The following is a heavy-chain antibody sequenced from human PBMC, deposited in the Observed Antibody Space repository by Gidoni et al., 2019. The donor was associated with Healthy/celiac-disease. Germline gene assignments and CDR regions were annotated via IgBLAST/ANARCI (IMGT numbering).Heavy chain of an antibody. CDR3: AKVGICSSTSCYTTGITGTTAFDY. J-gene: IGHJ4*02. CDR1: GFTFTRSA. D-gene: IGHD2-2*02. Sequence: EVQLLESGGGLVQPGGSLRISCAASGFTFTRSAMHSVGQAPGQGVGCGSAINGSGGSTYDADSVNGLFTISSDNSNNTLYLQMNSLRAEDTAVYYCAKVGICSSTSCYTTGITGTTAFDYWGQGTLVTVSS. CDR2: INGSGGST. V-gene: IGHV3-23*01.